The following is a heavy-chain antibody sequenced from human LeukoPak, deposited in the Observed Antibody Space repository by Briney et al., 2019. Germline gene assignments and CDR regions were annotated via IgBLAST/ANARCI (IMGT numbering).Heavy chain of an antibody. CDR3: ARGGYDILTGSLPL. D-gene: IGHD3-9*01. J-gene: IGHJ4*02. CDR2: ISAYNGNT. V-gene: IGHV1-18*01. CDR1: GYTFTSYG. Sequence: ASVKVSCKASGYTFTSYGISWVRQAPGQGLEWMGWISAYNGNTNYAQKLQGRVTMTTDTSTSTAYMELRSLRSEDTAVYYCARGGYDILTGSLPLWGQGTLVTVSS.